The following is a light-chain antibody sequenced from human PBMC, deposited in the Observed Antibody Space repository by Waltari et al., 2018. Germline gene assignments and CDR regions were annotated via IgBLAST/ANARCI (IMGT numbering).Light chain of an antibody. CDR2: GAS. CDR1: ERLRTC. J-gene: IGKJ3*01. Sequence: DIQMAQSPSSVSASVGDTVTITCRASERLRTCLAWYQQKPGKAPKLLIYGASILQSGVPGRFRGSGSGTEFTLTISNLQPDDFASYYCQQAHTFPFTFGPGTKLYIK. CDR3: QQAHTFPFT. V-gene: IGKV1-12*01.